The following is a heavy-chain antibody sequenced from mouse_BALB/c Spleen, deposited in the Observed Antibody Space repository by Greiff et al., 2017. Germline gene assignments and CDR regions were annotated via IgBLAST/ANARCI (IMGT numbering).Heavy chain of an antibody. CDR3: ARDGYDDDWYFDV. Sequence: EVQGVESGGGLVKPGGSLKLSCAASGFAFSSYDMSWVRQTPEKRLEWVAYISSGGGSTYYPDTVKGRFTISRDNAKNTLYLQMNSLQTDDTAMYYCARDGYDDDWYFDVWGAGTTVTVSS. CDR2: ISSGGGST. D-gene: IGHD2-2*01. J-gene: IGHJ1*01. CDR1: GFAFSSYD. V-gene: IGHV5-12-1*01.